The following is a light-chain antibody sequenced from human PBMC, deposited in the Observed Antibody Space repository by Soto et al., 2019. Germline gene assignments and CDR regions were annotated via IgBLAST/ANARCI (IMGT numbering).Light chain of an antibody. CDR2: GAS. CDR1: QSVRSNF. CDR3: QRYDSLRT. J-gene: IGKJ1*01. V-gene: IGKV3-20*01. Sequence: EMVLTQSSGTLYFPPGQGAILCCRASQSVRSNFLAWYQKKPGQAPRLLIYGASNRATGIPDRFSGSGSGTDFTLTITRLEPEDFAMYYCQRYDSLRTFGQGTKVDIK.